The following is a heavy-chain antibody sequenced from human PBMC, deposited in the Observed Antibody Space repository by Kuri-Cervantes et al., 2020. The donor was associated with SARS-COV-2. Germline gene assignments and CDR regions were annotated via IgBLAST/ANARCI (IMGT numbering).Heavy chain of an antibody. CDR2: IWYDGSNK. D-gene: IGHD2-15*01. V-gene: IGHV3-33*08. CDR3: AREIVATPYYMDV. J-gene: IGHJ6*03. Sequence: GESLKISCAASGFTFSSYGMHWVRQAPGKGLEWVAVIWYDGSNKYYADSVKGRFTISRDNAKNSLYLQMNSLRDEDTAVYYCAREIVATPYYMDVWGKGTTVTVSS. CDR1: GFTFSSYG.